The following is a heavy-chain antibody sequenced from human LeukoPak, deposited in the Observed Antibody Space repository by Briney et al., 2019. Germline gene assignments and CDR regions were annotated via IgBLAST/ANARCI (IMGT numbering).Heavy chain of an antibody. V-gene: IGHV3-30*02. CDR2: IMYDGSDT. CDR1: GFTFGSFG. Sequence: GGSLRLSCAASGFTFGSFGVHWVRQAPGSGLEWVSLIMYDGSDTYYADSVKGRFTISRDNSKNTLYLQMNSLRGEDTALYYCAKDSTHWSFDYWGQGALVTVSS. J-gene: IGHJ4*02. CDR3: AKDSTHWSFDY. D-gene: IGHD2-2*01.